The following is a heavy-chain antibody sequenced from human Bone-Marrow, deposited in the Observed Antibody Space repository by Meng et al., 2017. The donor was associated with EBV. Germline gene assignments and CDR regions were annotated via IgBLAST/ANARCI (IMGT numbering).Heavy chain of an antibody. CDR3: ARVCSVPAAPETDNWFDP. J-gene: IGHJ5*02. V-gene: IGHV1-69*01. CDR1: GGTFSSHA. Sequence: QVQLGRSGAGVKKPGSSVKVSCKVSGGTFSSHAISWVRQAPGQGLEWMGGIIPIFGTANYAQKFQGRVTITADESTSTAYMELSSLRSEDTAVYYCARVCSVPAAPETDNWFDPWGQGTLVTVSS. D-gene: IGHD2-2*01. CDR2: IIPIFGTA.